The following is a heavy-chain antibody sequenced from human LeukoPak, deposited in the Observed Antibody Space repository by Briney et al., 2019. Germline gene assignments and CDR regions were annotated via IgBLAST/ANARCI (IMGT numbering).Heavy chain of an antibody. J-gene: IGHJ6*02. CDR2: INPNSGGT. CDR1: GYTFTGYY. CDR3: ARETGAVAATYYGMDV. D-gene: IGHD6-19*01. Sequence: ASVKVSCKASGYTFTGYYMHWVRQAPGQGLGWMGWINPNSGGTNYAQKFQGRVTMTRDTSISTAYMELSRLRSDDTAVYYCARETGAVAATYYGMDVWGQGTTVTVSS. V-gene: IGHV1-2*02.